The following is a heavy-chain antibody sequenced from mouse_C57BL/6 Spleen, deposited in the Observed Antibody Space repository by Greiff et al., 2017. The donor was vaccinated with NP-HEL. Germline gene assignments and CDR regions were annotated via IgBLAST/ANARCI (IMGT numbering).Heavy chain of an antibody. J-gene: IGHJ1*03. Sequence: VQLQQSGPELVKPGASVKISCKASGYAFSSSWMNWVKQRPGKGLEWIGRIYPGDGDTNYNGKFKGKATLTADKSSSTAYMQLSSLTSEDSAVYFCAPEPGYFDVWGTGTTVTVSS. CDR3: APEPGYFDV. CDR2: IYPGDGDT. V-gene: IGHV1-82*01. CDR1: GYAFSSSW.